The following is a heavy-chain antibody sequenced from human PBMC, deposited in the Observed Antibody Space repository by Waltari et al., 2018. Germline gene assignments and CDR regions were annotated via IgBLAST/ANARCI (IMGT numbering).Heavy chain of an antibody. Sequence: QVQLQQWGAGLLKPSETLSLTCAVYGGSFSGYYWSWIRQPPGKGLEWIGEINHSGSTNYNPSLKSRVTISVDTSKNQFSLKLSSVTAADTAVYYCARRVSYSSGWYFYYYGMDVWGQGTTVTVSS. CDR2: INHSGST. J-gene: IGHJ6*02. CDR1: GGSFSGYY. V-gene: IGHV4-34*01. CDR3: ARRVSYSSGWYFYYYGMDV. D-gene: IGHD6-19*01.